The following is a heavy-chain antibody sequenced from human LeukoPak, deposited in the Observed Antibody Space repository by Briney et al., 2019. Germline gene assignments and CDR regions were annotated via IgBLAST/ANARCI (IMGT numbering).Heavy chain of an antibody. CDR3: ARGSVVAAARNSPFDY. J-gene: IGHJ4*02. CDR1: GFTFSSYE. CDR2: ISSSGSTI. Sequence: GGSLRLSCAASGFTFSSYEMNWVRQAPGKGLKWVSYISSSGSTIYYADSVKGRFTISRDSAKNSLYLQMNSLRAEDTAVYYCARGSVVAAARNSPFDYWGQGTLVTVSS. D-gene: IGHD6-13*01. V-gene: IGHV3-48*03.